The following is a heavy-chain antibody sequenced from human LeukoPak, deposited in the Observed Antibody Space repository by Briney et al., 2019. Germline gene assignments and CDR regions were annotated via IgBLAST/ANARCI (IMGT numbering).Heavy chain of an antibody. Sequence: GGSLRLSCAASGFTFSSYSMNWVRQAPGKGLEWVSAISGSGGSTYYADSVKGRFTISRDNSKNTLYLQMNSLRAEDTAVYYCAKDHYYDSSGYYPPEYFQHWGQGTLVTVSS. CDR1: GFTFSSYS. V-gene: IGHV3-23*01. CDR3: AKDHYYDSSGYYPPEYFQH. CDR2: ISGSGGST. D-gene: IGHD3-22*01. J-gene: IGHJ1*01.